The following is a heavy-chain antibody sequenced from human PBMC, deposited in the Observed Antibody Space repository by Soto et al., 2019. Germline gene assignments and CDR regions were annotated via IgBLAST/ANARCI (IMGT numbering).Heavy chain of an antibody. D-gene: IGHD2-15*01. CDR3: ARYCGGGSCYLGAFDI. Sequence: QMQLQESGPGLVKPSGTLSLTCTVSGVSINSANWWTWVRQSPGKGLEWIGEIYHSGSTNFNPSLKNRVTRSVDNSKSQFYLELTSVTAADTAVYYCARYCGGGSCYLGAFDIWGQGTMVTVSS. V-gene: IGHV4-4*02. CDR2: IYHSGST. CDR1: GVSINSANW. J-gene: IGHJ3*02.